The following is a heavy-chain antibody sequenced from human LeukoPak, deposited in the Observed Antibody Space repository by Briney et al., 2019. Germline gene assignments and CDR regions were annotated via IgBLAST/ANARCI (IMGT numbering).Heavy chain of an antibody. CDR1: GFTFSSYA. V-gene: IGHV3-23*01. J-gene: IGHJ4*02. D-gene: IGHD4-23*01. CDR3: AKDYGGNPFDY. CDR2: ISGSSDYT. Sequence: PGGSLRLSCAASGFTFSSYAMSWVRQAPGKGLEWVSVISGSSDYTDYAGSVKGRFTISRDNSENTLYLQMNSLRVEDTAVYYCAKDYGGNPFDYWGQGTLVTVSS.